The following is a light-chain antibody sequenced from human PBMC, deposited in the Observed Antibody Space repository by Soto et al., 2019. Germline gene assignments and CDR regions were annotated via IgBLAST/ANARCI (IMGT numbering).Light chain of an antibody. J-gene: IGLJ2*01. Sequence: QSVLTQPPSVSAAPGQKVTISCSGSNSNIGNNYVSWYQQLPGTAPKLLIYDINKRPSGIPDRFSGSKSGTSATLGITGLQTGDEADYYCGTWDSSLSGAIFGGGTKLTVL. V-gene: IGLV1-51*01. CDR3: GTWDSSLSGAI. CDR2: DIN. CDR1: NSNIGNNY.